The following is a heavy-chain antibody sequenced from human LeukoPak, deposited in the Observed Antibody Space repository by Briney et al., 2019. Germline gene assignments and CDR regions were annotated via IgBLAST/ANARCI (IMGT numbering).Heavy chain of an antibody. Sequence: SVKVSCKASGGTFSSYAISWVRQAPGQGLEWMGGIIPIFGTANYAQKFQGRVTITADESTSTAYMELSSLRSEDTAVYYYARAAGPTHYYDSSGYYLDYWGQGTLVTVSS. CDR2: IIPIFGTA. CDR1: GGTFSSYA. J-gene: IGHJ4*02. D-gene: IGHD3-22*01. CDR3: ARAAGPTHYYDSSGYYLDY. V-gene: IGHV1-69*13.